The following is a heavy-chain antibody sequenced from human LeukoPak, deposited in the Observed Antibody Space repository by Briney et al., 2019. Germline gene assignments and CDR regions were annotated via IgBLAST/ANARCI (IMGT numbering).Heavy chain of an antibody. CDR1: GFTFSSYW. Sequence: GGSLRLSCAASGFTFSSYWMSWVRQAPGKGLEWEANIKQDGSEKYYVDSVKGRFTISRDNAKNSLYLQMNSLRAEDTAVYYCARPNQGVLSWFDYWGQGTLVTVSS. CDR3: ARPNQGVLSWFDY. J-gene: IGHJ4*02. D-gene: IGHD2-8*01. CDR2: IKQDGSEK. V-gene: IGHV3-7*01.